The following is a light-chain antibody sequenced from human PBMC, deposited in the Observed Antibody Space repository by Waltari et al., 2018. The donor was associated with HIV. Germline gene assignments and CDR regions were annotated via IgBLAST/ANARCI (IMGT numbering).Light chain of an antibody. CDR1: GSNIRNHD. V-gene: IGLV1-51*02. CDR3: GTKDDNVILGL. CDR2: ENN. Sequence: QPVLTQPPSVSASPGQPVTISFSGCGSNIRNHDVSCYQQFPENAPRLLIYENNRRASEVPGRFSGSKSGPTATLDISGLQTGDEADYYCGTKDDNVILGLFGTGTWVTVL. J-gene: IGLJ1*01.